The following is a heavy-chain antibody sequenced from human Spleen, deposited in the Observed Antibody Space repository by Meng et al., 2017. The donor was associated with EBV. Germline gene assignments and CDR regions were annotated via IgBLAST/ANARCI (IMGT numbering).Heavy chain of an antibody. CDR1: GWSFNGSF. V-gene: IGHV4-34*02. D-gene: IGHD7-27*01. J-gene: IGHJ2*01. Sequence: VQFQERGAGVLKASEALAPTFAVYGWSFNGSFCSWVRQSPAKGLEWIGEVNHGASTNYNPSLKSRVTIALDKSKIQFSLKLTSLTAADTAVYYCATAGTGVTGDRWHFEHWGRGTLVTVSS. CDR2: VNHGAST. CDR3: ATAGTGVTGDRWHFEH.